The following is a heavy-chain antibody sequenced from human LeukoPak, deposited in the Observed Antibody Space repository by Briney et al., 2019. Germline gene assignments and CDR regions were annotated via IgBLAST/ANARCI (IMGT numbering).Heavy chain of an antibody. CDR2: IWYDGSNK. Sequence: GGSLRLSCAASGFTFSNYGMHWVRQAPGKGLEWVAVIWYDGSNKYYGDSVKGRFTISRDDSKNTLYLQMSSLRAEDTAVYYCARAGEGFDTWGQGTKVTVSS. CDR1: GFTFSNYG. J-gene: IGHJ3*02. D-gene: IGHD3-10*01. V-gene: IGHV3-33*01. CDR3: ARAGEGFDT.